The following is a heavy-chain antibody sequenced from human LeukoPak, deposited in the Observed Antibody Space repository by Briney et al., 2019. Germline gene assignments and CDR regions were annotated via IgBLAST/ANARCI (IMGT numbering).Heavy chain of an antibody. V-gene: IGHV4-59*08. CDR1: GGSISSYY. CDR2: IYYSGST. D-gene: IGHD6-13*01. CDR3: ARHPSEGIAAAGFDY. J-gene: IGHJ4*02. Sequence: PSETLSLTCTVSGGSISSYYWSWIRQPPGKGLEWIGYIYYSGSTNYNPSLKSRVTISVDTSKNQFSLKLSSVTAADTAVYYCARHPSEGIAAAGFDYWGQGTLVTVSS.